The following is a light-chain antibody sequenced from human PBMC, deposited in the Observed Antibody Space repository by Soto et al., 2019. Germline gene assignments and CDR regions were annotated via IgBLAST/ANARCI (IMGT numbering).Light chain of an antibody. CDR1: SSDVGGYNY. CDR2: EVS. J-gene: IGLJ1*01. Sequence: QSALTQPASVSGSPGQSITISCTGTSSDVGGYNYVSWYQQHPGKAPKLMIYEVSNRPSGVSNRFSGSKSGNTASLTISGLQADDEADYYCCSCTSSTTLFFGTGTKLTVL. V-gene: IGLV2-14*01. CDR3: CSCTSSTTLF.